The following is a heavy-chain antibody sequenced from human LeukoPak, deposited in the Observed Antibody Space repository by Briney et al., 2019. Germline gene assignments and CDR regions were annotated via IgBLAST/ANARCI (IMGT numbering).Heavy chain of an antibody. D-gene: IGHD3-22*01. CDR1: GYTFTGYY. CDR3: ARDRGYYDSSGYSNFDY. Sequence: ASVKVSCKASGYTFTGYYMHWVRRAPGQGLEWMGWINPNSGGTNYAQKFQGRVTMTRDTSISTAYMELSRLRSDDTAVYYCARDRGYYDSSGYSNFDYWGQGTLVTVSS. J-gene: IGHJ4*02. V-gene: IGHV1-2*02. CDR2: INPNSGGT.